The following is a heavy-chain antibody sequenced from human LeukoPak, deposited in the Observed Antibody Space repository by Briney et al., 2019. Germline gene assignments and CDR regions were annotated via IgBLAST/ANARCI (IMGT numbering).Heavy chain of an antibody. D-gene: IGHD3-10*01. V-gene: IGHV4-59*01. CDR1: GVSISSYY. CDR2: IYYSGST. Sequence: SETLSLTCTVSGVSISSYYWSWIRQPPGKGLEWIGYIYYSGSTNYNPSLKSRVTVSVDTSNNQFSLKLSSVTAADTAVYYCARENPMFRGAFDAFDTRGRGTMVTVSS. J-gene: IGHJ3*02. CDR3: ARENPMFRGAFDAFDT.